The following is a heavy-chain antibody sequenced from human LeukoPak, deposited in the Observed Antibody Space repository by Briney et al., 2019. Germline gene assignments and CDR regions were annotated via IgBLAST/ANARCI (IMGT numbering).Heavy chain of an antibody. CDR3: ARGTSGSYGY. D-gene: IGHD1-26*01. V-gene: IGHV4-61*01. J-gene: IGHJ4*02. CDR1: GGSISSGSYY. CDR2: IYYSGST. Sequence: SETLSLTCTVSGGSISSGSYYWSWIRQPPGKGLEWIGYIYYSGSTNYNPSLKSRVTISVDTSKNQFSLKLSSVTAADTAVYYCARGTSGSYGYWGQETLVTVSS.